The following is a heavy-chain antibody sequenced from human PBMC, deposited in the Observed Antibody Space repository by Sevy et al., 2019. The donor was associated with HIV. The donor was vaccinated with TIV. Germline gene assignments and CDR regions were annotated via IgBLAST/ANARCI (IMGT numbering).Heavy chain of an antibody. CDR3: ARQLGFCSDTTCYGNFDY. CDR1: GGSISTRHYY. J-gene: IGHJ4*02. V-gene: IGHV4-39*01. Sequence: SETLSLTCTVSGGSISTRHYYWVWIRQVPGKGLEWIGTVHSSGSTYYNPSLKSRVTVSVDTSTGKFSLNQFFLKLTYVTAADTAFYFCARQLGFCSDTTCYGNFDYWGQGTLVTVSS. D-gene: IGHD2-2*01. CDR2: VHSSGST.